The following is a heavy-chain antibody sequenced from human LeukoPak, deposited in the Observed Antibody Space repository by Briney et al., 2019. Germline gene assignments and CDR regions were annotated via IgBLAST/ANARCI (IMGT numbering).Heavy chain of an antibody. D-gene: IGHD1-26*01. CDR3: ARSIVGANDY. J-gene: IGHJ4*02. CDR2: IYSGGST. CDR1: GFTVSSNY. Sequence: GGSLRLSCAASGFTVSSNYMSWVRQAPGKGLEWVSVIYSGGSTYYADSMKGRFTISRDNSKNTLYLQMNSLRADDTAVYYCARSIVGANDYWGQGTLVTVSS. V-gene: IGHV3-66*01.